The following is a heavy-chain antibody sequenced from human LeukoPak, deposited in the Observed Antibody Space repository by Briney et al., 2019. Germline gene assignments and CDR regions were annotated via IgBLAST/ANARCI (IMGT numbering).Heavy chain of an antibody. D-gene: IGHD3-22*01. V-gene: IGHV3-30*18. CDR2: ISYDGSNQ. J-gene: IGHJ4*02. CDR1: GFTFSNFG. CDR3: AKGYYYDSSGYYQHFDH. Sequence: GGSLRLSCAASGFTFSNFGIHWVRQAPGKGLELVALISYDGSNQYYADSVKGRFTISRDNSKNTLYLQMNSLRAEDTAVYYCAKGYYYDSSGYYQHFDHWGQGTLVTVSS.